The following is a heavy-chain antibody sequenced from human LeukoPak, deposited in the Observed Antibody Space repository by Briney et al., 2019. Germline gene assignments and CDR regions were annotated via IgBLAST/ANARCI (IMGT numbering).Heavy chain of an antibody. D-gene: IGHD4-17*01. V-gene: IGHV3-7*01. CDR1: VFAFGDYW. J-gene: IGHJ2*01. CDR2: SKQDGSEN. Sequence: GGSLRLSRAASVFAFGDYWMRWVRGAPGKGLGCVAHSKQDGSENYYVDSVKGRFTISRDNVKNSLYLQMNSLRVEDTALYYCARERHGDMGDWYFYLWGRGNLVTVSS. CDR3: ARERHGDMGDWYFYL.